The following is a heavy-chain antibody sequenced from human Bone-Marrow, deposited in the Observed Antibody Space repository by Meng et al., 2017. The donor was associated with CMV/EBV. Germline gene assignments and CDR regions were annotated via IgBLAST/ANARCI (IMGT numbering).Heavy chain of an antibody. CDR2: IYYSGST. Sequence: VSGASISSGGSYWSWIRQHPGKGLEWIGDIYYSGSTYYNPALKSRVTISVDTSKNQCSLKLSSVTAADTAVYYCAAGGYSGYDSWFDPWGQGTLDRLL. CDR1: GASISSGGSY. CDR3: AAGGYSGYDSWFDP. J-gene: IGHJ5*02. V-gene: IGHV4-31*02. D-gene: IGHD5-12*01.